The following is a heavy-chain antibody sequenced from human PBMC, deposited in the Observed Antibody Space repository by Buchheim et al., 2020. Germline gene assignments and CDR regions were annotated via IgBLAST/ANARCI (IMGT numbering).Heavy chain of an antibody. CDR3: AKDGRRYCSGGSCSSIDY. Sequence: QVQLVESGGGVVQPGRSLRLSCAASGFTFSSYGMHWVRQAPGKGLEWVAVISYDGSNKYYADSVKGRFTISRDNSKNTLYLQMNSLRAEDTAVYYCAKDGRRYCSGGSCSSIDYWGQGTL. CDR1: GFTFSSYG. CDR2: ISYDGSNK. V-gene: IGHV3-30*18. D-gene: IGHD2-15*01. J-gene: IGHJ4*02.